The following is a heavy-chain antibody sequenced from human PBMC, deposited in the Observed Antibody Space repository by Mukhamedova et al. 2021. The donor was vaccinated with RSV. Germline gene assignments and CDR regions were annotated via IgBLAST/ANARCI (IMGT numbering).Heavy chain of an antibody. J-gene: IGHJ3*02. V-gene: IGHV3-49*02. CDR3: TRGGDYSSRGYAFDI. D-gene: IGHD6-13*01. Sequence: EYAASVEGRFTISRDDSKSIVYLQINSLKTEDTAVYYCTRGGDYSSRGYAFDIWGQGTMLIVSS.